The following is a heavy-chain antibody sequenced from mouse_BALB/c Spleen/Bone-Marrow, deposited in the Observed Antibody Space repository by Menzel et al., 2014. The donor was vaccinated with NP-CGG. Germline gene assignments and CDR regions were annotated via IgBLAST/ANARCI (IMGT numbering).Heavy chain of an antibody. CDR2: ISSGGSYT. CDR1: GFAFSSYD. CDR3: VRRVQLDY. Sequence: EVMLVESGGGLVKPGGSLKLSCAASGFAFSSYDMSWVRQTPEKRLEWVATISSGGSYTYYPDSVKGRFTTSRDNARNTLYLQMSSLRSEDTALYYCVRRVQLDYWGQGTTLTVSS. J-gene: IGHJ2*01. V-gene: IGHV5-9*02.